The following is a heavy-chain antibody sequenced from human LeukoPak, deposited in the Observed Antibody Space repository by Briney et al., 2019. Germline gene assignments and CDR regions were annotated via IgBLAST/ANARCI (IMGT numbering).Heavy chain of an antibody. CDR2: IYTSGST. CDR1: GGSISSGSYY. D-gene: IGHD3-22*01. V-gene: IGHV4-61*02. Sequence: SETLSLTCTVSGGSISSGSYYWSWIRQPAGKGLEWIGRIYTSGSTNYNPSLKSRVTISVDTSKNQFSLKLSSVTAADTAVYYCARDRGCYYDSGRYYYYYMDVWGKGTTVTVSS. J-gene: IGHJ6*03. CDR3: ARDRGCYYDSGRYYYYYMDV.